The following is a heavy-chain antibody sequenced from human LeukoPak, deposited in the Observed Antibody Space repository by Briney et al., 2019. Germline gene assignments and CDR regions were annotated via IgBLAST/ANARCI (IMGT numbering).Heavy chain of an antibody. CDR1: GFTFSSYW. V-gene: IGHV3-23*01. D-gene: IGHD6-6*01. CDR2: ISGSGGST. J-gene: IGHJ4*02. Sequence: GGSLRLSCAASGFTFSSYWMSWVRQAPGKGLEWVSAISGSGGSTYYADSVKGRFTISRDNAKNSLYLQMNSLRAEDTAVYYCARSRSSSSFGYWGQGTLVTVSS. CDR3: ARSRSSSSFGY.